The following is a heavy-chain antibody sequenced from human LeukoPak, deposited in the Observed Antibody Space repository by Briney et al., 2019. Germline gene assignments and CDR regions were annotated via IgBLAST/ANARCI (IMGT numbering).Heavy chain of an antibody. V-gene: IGHV3-15*01. CDR3: TTMVVTLWYFDY. CDR1: GFTFSNAW. D-gene: IGHD4-23*01. Sequence: GGSLRLSCAASGFTFSNAWTSRVRQAPGKGLEWVGRIKSKTDGGTTDYAAPVKGRFTISRDDSKNTLYLQMNSLKTEDTAVYYCTTMVVTLWYFDYWGQGTLVTVSS. CDR2: IKSKTDGGTT. J-gene: IGHJ4*02.